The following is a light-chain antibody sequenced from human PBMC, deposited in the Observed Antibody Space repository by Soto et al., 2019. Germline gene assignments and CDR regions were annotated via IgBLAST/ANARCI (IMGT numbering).Light chain of an antibody. J-gene: IGKJ5*01. Sequence: EIVMTQSPATLSVSPGERATLSCRASQSVSSNLAWYQQKPGQAPRLLIYGASIRATGIPARFSGSGSGTEFTLTISSLQYEDFAVYYCQQYNNWPPSTFGQGTRLEIK. CDR3: QQYNNWPPST. V-gene: IGKV3D-15*01. CDR2: GAS. CDR1: QSVSSN.